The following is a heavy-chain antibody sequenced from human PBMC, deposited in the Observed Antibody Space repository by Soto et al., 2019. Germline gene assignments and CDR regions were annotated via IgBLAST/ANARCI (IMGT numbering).Heavy chain of an antibody. J-gene: IGHJ5*02. Sequence: LKISCKGSGYSFTSYWIGWVRQMPGKGLEWMGIIYPGDSDTRYSPSFQGQVTISADKSISTAYLQWSSLKASDTAMYYCARQVPCSGGSCYTNWFDPWGPGTLVTVSS. D-gene: IGHD2-15*01. CDR3: ARQVPCSGGSCYTNWFDP. CDR1: GYSFTSYW. CDR2: IYPGDSDT. V-gene: IGHV5-51*01.